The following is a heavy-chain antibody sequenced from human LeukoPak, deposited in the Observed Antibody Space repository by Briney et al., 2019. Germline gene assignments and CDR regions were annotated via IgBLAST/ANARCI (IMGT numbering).Heavy chain of an antibody. CDR3: ARGLVATNIFDY. CDR1: GGSISSGDYY. D-gene: IGHD5-12*01. Sequence: PSETLSLTCAVSGGSISSGDYYWSWIRQPPGKGLEWIGYIYYSGSTYYNPSLKSRVTISVDTSKNQFSLKLSSVTAADTAVYYCARGLVATNIFDYWGQGTLVTVSS. V-gene: IGHV4-30-4*01. J-gene: IGHJ4*02. CDR2: IYYSGST.